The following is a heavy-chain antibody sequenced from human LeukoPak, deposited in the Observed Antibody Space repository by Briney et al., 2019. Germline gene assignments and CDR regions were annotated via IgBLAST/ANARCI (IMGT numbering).Heavy chain of an antibody. D-gene: IGHD6-6*01. CDR2: INHSGST. CDR3: ASTYSSSSFDY. V-gene: IGHV4-34*01. CDR1: GGSFSGYY. Sequence: TSETLSLTCAVYGGSFSGYYWSWIRQPPGKGLEWIGEINHSGSTNYNPSLKSRATISVDTSKNQFPLKLSSVTAADTAVYYCASTYSSSSFDYWGQGTLVTVSS. J-gene: IGHJ4*02.